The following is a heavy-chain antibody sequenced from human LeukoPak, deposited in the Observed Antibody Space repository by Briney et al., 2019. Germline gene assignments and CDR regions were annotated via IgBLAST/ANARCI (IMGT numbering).Heavy chain of an antibody. Sequence: GASVKVSCKASGYTFASYGITWVRQAPGQGLESMGWISANNGHTNYAQKLQDRVTMTADTSTNTGYLELRSLTSNDTAVYYCARSYFYDLWGQGTLVTVSS. CDR2: ISANNGHT. CDR1: GYTFASYG. J-gene: IGHJ4*02. D-gene: IGHD3-22*01. V-gene: IGHV1-18*01. CDR3: ARSYFYDL.